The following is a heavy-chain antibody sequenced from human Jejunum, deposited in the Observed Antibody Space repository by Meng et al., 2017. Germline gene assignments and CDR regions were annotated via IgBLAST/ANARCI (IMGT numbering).Heavy chain of an antibody. V-gene: IGHV6-1*01. CDR2: TYYRSKWYN. Sequence: VPLQQSGPGLVKPAQTPSPPGATSGDSVSSNSAAWTWIRQSPSRGLEWLGRTYYRSKWYNQYAVHVRSRITINPDTSKNQFSLHLDSVTPEDTAVYYCASWRYDHWGQGTLVTVSS. CDR3: ASWRYDH. D-gene: IGHD1-1*01. J-gene: IGHJ4*02. CDR1: GDSVSSNSAA.